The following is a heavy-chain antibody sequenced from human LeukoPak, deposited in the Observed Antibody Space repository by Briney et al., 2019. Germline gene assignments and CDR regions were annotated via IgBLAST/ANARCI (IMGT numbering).Heavy chain of an antibody. V-gene: IGHV5-51*01. CDR1: GYSFTSYW. CDR3: ARHSPEDSSGYYYDY. J-gene: IGHJ4*02. CDR2: IYPGDSDT. Sequence: GESLKISCKGSGYSFTSYWIGWVRQRPGKGLEWMGIIYPGDSDTRYSPSFQGQVTISADKSINTAYLQWSSLKAPDTGMYYCARHSPEDSSGYYYDYWGQGTLVTVSS. D-gene: IGHD3-22*01.